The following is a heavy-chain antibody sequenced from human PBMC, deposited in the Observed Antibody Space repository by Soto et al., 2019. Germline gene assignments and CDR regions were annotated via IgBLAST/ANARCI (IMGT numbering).Heavy chain of an antibody. CDR1: GLTFSNVW. V-gene: IGHV3-15*01. J-gene: IGHJ4*02. D-gene: IGHD5-18*01. CDR3: AITAMINRDSSTSFDY. Sequence: EVQLVESGGGSVKPGGSLRLSCAASGLTFSNVWMTWVRQAPGKGLEWVGRIKSKSDGETADVAAPVKARFPSSRDDSKNTVFLEMNSLKSEDTALYYCAITAMINRDSSTSFDYWGRGTQVTVSS. CDR2: IKSKSDGETA.